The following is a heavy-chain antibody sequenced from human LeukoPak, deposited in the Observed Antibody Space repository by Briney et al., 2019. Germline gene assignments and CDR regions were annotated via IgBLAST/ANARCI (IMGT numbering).Heavy chain of an antibody. CDR3: ASLVGASKIHLDY. J-gene: IGHJ4*02. CDR2: TSSDGRNQ. CDR1: GFTFSNYA. V-gene: IGHV3-30*14. D-gene: IGHD1-26*01. Sequence: PGGSLRLSCAASGFTFSNYAMNWVRQAPGKGLEWVTITSSDGRNQYYADSVKGRFTISRDNSKNTLYLQMNSLRAEDTAVYYCASLVGASKIHLDYWGQGTLVTVSS.